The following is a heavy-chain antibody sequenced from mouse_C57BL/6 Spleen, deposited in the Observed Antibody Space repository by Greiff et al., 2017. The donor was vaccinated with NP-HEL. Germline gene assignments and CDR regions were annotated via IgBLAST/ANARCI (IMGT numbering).Heavy chain of an antibody. V-gene: IGHV5-17*01. D-gene: IGHD2-10*02. Sequence: EVMLVESGGGLVKPGGSLKLSCAASGFTFSDYGMHWVRQAPEKGLEWVAYISSGSSTIYYADTVKGRFTISRDNAKNTLFLQMTSLRSEDTAMYYCARSLDFYYAMDYWGQGTSVTVSS. CDR3: ARSLDFYYAMDY. CDR2: ISSGSSTI. CDR1: GFTFSDYG. J-gene: IGHJ4*01.